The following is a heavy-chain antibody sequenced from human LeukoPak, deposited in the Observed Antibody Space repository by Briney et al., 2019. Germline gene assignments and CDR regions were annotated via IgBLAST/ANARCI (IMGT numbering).Heavy chain of an antibody. J-gene: IGHJ5*02. CDR2: IYYSGSA. D-gene: IGHD3-22*01. Sequence: SETLSLTCTVSGGSISDSNYYWGWIRQPPGRGLEWIANIYYSGSAYYSPSLKSRVTVSIDTSKNQFSLKLSSVTAADTAVYYCARDLIGSGDDSTNWFDPWGQGTLVTVSS. CDR3: ARDLIGSGDDSTNWFDP. CDR1: GGSISDSNYY. V-gene: IGHV4-39*07.